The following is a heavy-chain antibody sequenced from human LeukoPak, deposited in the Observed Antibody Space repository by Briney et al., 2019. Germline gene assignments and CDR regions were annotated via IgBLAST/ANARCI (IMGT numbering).Heavy chain of an antibody. Sequence: KPSERLSLTCTVSGGSISSSSYYWGWIRQPPGKGLEWIGSIYHSGSTYYNPSLKSRVTISVDTSKNQFSLKLSSVTAADTAVYYCARASGYYLSWGQGTLVTVSS. V-gene: IGHV4-39*07. CDR2: IYHSGST. CDR3: ARASGYYLS. J-gene: IGHJ4*02. CDR1: GGSISSSSYY. D-gene: IGHD3-22*01.